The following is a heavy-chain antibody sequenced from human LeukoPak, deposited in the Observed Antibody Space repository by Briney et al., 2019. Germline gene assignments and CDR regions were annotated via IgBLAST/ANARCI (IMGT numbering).Heavy chain of an antibody. CDR3: ARDRDGMGV. CDR2: IYHSGST. Sequence: SGTLSLTCAVSGGSITSDNWWTWVRQPPGKGLEWMGAIYHSGSTDYNPSLKSRVTISVDKSKNQFSLKLSSVTAADTAVYFCARDRDGMGVWGQGTTVTVSS. J-gene: IGHJ6*02. V-gene: IGHV4-4*02. CDR1: GGSITSDNW.